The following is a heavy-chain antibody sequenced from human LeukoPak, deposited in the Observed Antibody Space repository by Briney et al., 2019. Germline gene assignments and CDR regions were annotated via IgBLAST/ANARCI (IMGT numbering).Heavy chain of an antibody. CDR1: GGTFSSYA. D-gene: IGHD1-26*01. CDR2: IIPIFGTA. Sequence: SVKVSCKASGGTFSSYAISWVRQAPGQGLEWMGGIIPIFGTANYAQKFQGRVTITTDESTSTAYMELSSLRSEDTAVYYCASYSGSYSYRWFDPWGQGTLVTVSS. CDR3: ASYSGSYSYRWFDP. V-gene: IGHV1-69*05. J-gene: IGHJ5*02.